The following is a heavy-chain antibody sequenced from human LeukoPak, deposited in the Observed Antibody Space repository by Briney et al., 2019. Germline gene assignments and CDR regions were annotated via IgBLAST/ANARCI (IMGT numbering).Heavy chain of an antibody. CDR3: ARNSWSGYYTDAFDI. J-gene: IGHJ3*02. CDR1: GFTFSSYS. V-gene: IGHV3-48*04. Sequence: GSLRLSCAASGFTFSSYSMNWVRQAPGEGLEWVSYISSNSSTIYYADSVKGRFTISRDNAKNSLYLQMNSLRAEDTAVYYCARNSWSGYYTDAFDIWGQGTMVTVSS. D-gene: IGHD3-3*01. CDR2: ISSNSSTI.